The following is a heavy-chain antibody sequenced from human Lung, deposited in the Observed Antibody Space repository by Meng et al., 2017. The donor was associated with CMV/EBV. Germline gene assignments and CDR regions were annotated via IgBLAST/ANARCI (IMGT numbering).Heavy chain of an antibody. CDR1: GFTFSSYA. Sequence: SXKISXAASGFTFSSYAMHWVRQAPGKGLEWVAVISYDGSNKYYADSVKGRFTISRDNSKNTLYLQMNSLRAEDTAVYYCARDPLSSRYYDFWSGYGGYYYYGMDVWGQGXTVTVSS. V-gene: IGHV3-30-3*01. J-gene: IGHJ6*02. CDR2: ISYDGSNK. CDR3: ARDPLSSRYYDFWSGYGGYYYYGMDV. D-gene: IGHD3-3*01.